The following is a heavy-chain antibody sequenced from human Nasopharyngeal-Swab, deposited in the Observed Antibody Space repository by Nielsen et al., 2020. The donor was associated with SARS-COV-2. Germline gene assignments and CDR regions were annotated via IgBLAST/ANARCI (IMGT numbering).Heavy chain of an antibody. CDR3: ATPGYSSGWFIGHLGY. Sequence: GESLKISCAASGFTFSSYAMSWVRQAPGKGLEWASAISGSGGSTYYADSVKGRFTISRDNSKNTLYLQMNSLRAEDTAVYYCATPGYSSGWFIGHLGYWGQGTLVTVSS. D-gene: IGHD6-19*01. CDR1: GFTFSSYA. V-gene: IGHV3-23*01. J-gene: IGHJ4*02. CDR2: ISGSGGST.